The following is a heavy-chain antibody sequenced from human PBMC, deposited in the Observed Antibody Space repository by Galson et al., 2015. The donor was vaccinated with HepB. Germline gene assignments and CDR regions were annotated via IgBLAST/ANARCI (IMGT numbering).Heavy chain of an antibody. CDR2: ISYDGSNK. Sequence: STRLPCAASGFTFSSYAMHWVRQAPGKGLQWVAVISYDGSNKYYAHSVKGRFTITRDNSKNTLYLQMNSLIAEDPAVYYCARDRKRHGSGSTGPHYYYGMDVWGQWTTVTVSS. CDR3: ARDRKRHGSGSTGPHYYYGMDV. CDR1: GFTFSSYA. D-gene: IGHD3-10*01. V-gene: IGHV3-30*04. J-gene: IGHJ6*02.